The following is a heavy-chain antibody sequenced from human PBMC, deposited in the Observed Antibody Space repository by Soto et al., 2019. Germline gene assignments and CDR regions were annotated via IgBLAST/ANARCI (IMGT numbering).Heavy chain of an antibody. J-gene: IGHJ6*02. Sequence: PGWSLRLSCSASGFTLSGYWMHWVRQAPGKGLEWVSRIKSDGSGTTYADSVKGRFTISRDNAGNTLYLQMNSLRAEDTAVYYCARDKGFGSSYYYYYEGMDVWGQVIRVSVS. CDR3: ARDKGFGSSYYYYYEGMDV. CDR1: GFTLSGYW. V-gene: IGHV3-74*03. CDR2: IKSDGSGT. D-gene: IGHD3-10*01.